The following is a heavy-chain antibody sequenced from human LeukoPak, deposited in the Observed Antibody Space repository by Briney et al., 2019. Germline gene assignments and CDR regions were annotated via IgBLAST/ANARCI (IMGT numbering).Heavy chain of an antibody. J-gene: IGHJ5*02. CDR2: IYYSGST. V-gene: IGHV4-59*08. D-gene: IGHD3-10*01. CDR1: GGSISSYY. CDR3: ARQFYYGSGSYWDNWFDP. Sequence: SETLSLTCTVSGGSISSYYWSWIRQPPWKGLEWIGYIYYSGSTNYNPSLKSRVTISVDTSKNQFSLKLSSVTAADTAVYYCARQFYYGSGSYWDNWFDPWGQGTLVTVSS.